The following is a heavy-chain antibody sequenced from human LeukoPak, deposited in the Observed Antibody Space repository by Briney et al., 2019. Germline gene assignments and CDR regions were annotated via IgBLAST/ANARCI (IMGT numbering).Heavy chain of an antibody. V-gene: IGHV4-4*02. CDR1: GGSISSSYW. CDR3: ARGSYYYDSSGYPYDY. J-gene: IGHJ4*02. Sequence: PSGTLSLTCAVSGGSISSSYWWSWVRQPPGKGLEWIGEVYHSGSTNYSPSLKSRVTLSVDKSKNQFSLRLSSVTAADTAVYYCARGSYYYDSSGYPYDYWGQGTLVTVSS. D-gene: IGHD3-22*01. CDR2: VYHSGST.